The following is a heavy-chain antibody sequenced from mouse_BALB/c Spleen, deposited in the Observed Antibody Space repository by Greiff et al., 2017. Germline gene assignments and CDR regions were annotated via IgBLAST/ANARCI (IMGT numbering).Heavy chain of an antibody. CDR2: IDPENGDT. CDR3: NTTARAGFAY. D-gene: IGHD3-2*01. J-gene: IGHJ3*01. CDR1: GFNIKDYY. V-gene: IGHV14-4*02. Sequence: VQLQQSGAELVRSGASVKLSCTASGFNIKDYYMHWVKQRPEQGLEWIGWIDPENGDTEYAPKFQGKATMTADTSSNTAYLQLSRLTSEDTAVYYCNTTARAGFAYWGKGTVVTVSA.